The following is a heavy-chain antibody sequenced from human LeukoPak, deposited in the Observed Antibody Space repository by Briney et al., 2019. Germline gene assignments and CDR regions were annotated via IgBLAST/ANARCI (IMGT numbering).Heavy chain of an antibody. V-gene: IGHV4-39*07. CDR1: GGSISSSSYY. CDR3: GYGSGSYYFDY. Sequence: SETLSLTCAVSGGSISSSSYYWGWIRQPPGKGLEWIGSIYYSGSTNYNPSLKSRVTISVDTSKNQFSLKLSSVTAADTAVYYCGYGSGSYYFDYWGQGTLVTVSS. J-gene: IGHJ4*02. CDR2: IYYSGST. D-gene: IGHD3-10*01.